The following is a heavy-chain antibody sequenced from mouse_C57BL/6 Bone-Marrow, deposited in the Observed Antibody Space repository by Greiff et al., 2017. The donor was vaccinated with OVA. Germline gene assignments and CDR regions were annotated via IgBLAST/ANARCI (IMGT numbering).Heavy chain of an antibody. V-gene: IGHV1-80*01. Sequence: QVHVKQSGAELVKPGASVEISCKASGYAFSSYWMNWVKQRPGKGLEWIGKIYPGDGDTNYNGKFKGKATLTADKSSSTAYMQLSSLTSEYSAVYFCARGYFWGQGTTLTVSS. CDR3: ARGYF. CDR1: GYAFSSYW. CDR2: IYPGDGDT. J-gene: IGHJ2*01.